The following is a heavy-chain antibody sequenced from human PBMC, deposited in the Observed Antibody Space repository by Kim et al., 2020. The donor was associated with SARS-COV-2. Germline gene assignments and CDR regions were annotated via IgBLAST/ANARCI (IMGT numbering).Heavy chain of an antibody. J-gene: IGHJ4*02. CDR2: IGTAGDP. CDR3: ARFNYGSGSYYDY. D-gene: IGHD3-10*01. Sequence: GGSLRLSCAASGFTFSSYDMHWVRQATGKGLEWVSAIGTAGDPYYPGSVKGRFTISRENAKNSLYLQMNSLRAGDTAVYYWARFNYGSGSYYDYWGQGTLVTVSS. V-gene: IGHV3-13*05. CDR1: GFTFSSYD.